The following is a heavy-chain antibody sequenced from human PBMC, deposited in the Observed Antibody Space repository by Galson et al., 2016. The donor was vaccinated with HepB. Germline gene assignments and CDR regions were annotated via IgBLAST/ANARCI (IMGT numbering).Heavy chain of an antibody. CDR3: ARVRCSTFRCQNWFDP. CDR1: WDSVSSNSSA. D-gene: IGHD2/OR15-2a*01. Sequence: CAIPWDSVSSNSSAWPWIRQSPLRGLEWLGRTYYRSKWDNDYAVSVKSRISIHPDTSKNQFSLQLNSVTPEDTAVYYCARVRCSTFRCQNWFDPWGQGTLVTVSS. V-gene: IGHV6-1*01. CDR2: TYYRSKWDN. J-gene: IGHJ5*02.